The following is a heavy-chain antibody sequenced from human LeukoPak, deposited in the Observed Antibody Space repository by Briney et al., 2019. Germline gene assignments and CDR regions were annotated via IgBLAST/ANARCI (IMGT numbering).Heavy chain of an antibody. J-gene: IGHJ4*02. CDR1: GGSISTYY. V-gene: IGHV4-59*08. D-gene: IGHD6-13*01. Sequence: SETLSLTCTVSGGSISTYYWSWIRQPPGKGLEWIGNIYYTGSINYNPSLKSRVTISVDTSKNQFFLKLSSVTAADTAVYYCAREKAAAGLRTFDYWGQGTLVTVSS. CDR2: IYYTGSI. CDR3: AREKAAAGLRTFDY.